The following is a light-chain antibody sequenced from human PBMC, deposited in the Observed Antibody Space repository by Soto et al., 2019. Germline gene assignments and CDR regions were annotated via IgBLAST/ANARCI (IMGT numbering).Light chain of an antibody. CDR3: QSFDSGLSGSV. Sequence: QSVLTQPPSVSGAPWQRVTISCTGSRSNIGAGYDVHWYQQLPGTAPKLLIYGNTNRPSGVPDRFSGSKSGTSASLAITGLQAEDEADYYCQSFDSGLSGSVFGTGTKLTVL. CDR2: GNT. J-gene: IGLJ1*01. V-gene: IGLV1-40*01. CDR1: RSNIGAGYD.